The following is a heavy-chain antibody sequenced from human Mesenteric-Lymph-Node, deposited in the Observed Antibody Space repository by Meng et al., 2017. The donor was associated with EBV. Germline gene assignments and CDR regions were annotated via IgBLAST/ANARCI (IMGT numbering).Heavy chain of an antibody. Sequence: SGPGVKKPGASVKGSCKASGSTSTSYGVSWVRQAPGQGLEWMGRINAYNRHTTYAENFQGRVTMTADTSTNTAYMELRSLRSDDTAVYYCARDIVLELTATRVIDPWGQGTLVTVSS. J-gene: IGHJ5*02. CDR3: ARDIVLELTATRVIDP. CDR2: INAYNRHT. D-gene: IGHD3-10*01. CDR1: GSTSTSYG. V-gene: IGHV1-18*01.